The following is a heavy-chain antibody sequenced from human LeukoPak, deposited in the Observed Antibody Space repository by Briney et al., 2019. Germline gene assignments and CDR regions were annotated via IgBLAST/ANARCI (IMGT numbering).Heavy chain of an antibody. J-gene: IGHJ3*02. D-gene: IGHD2-21*02. CDR1: GGSLSGYY. CDR2: INHSGST. Sequence: SETLSLTCAVYGGSLSGYYWSWIRQPPGKGLEWIGEINHSGSTNYNPSLKSRVTISVDTSKNQFSLKLSSVTAADTAVYYCARGGLRKAFDIWGQGTMVTVSS. CDR3: ARGGLRKAFDI. V-gene: IGHV4-34*01.